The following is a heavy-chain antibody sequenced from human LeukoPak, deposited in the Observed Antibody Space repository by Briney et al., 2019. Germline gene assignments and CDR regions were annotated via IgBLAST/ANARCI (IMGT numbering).Heavy chain of an antibody. CDR3: AKGSRITMIVGFDY. Sequence: HPGGSLRLSCAASGFTFDDYGMSWVRQAPGKGLEWVSGISWNSGSIGYADSVKGRFTISRDNAKNSLYLQMNSLRAEDTALYYCAKGSRITMIVGFDYWGQGTLVTVSS. CDR2: ISWNSGSI. J-gene: IGHJ4*02. CDR1: GFTFDDYG. V-gene: IGHV3-9*01. D-gene: IGHD3-22*01.